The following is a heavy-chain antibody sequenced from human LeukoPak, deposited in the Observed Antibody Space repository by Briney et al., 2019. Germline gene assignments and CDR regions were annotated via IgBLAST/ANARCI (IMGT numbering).Heavy chain of an antibody. CDR2: IKPDGSEK. Sequence: GGSLRLSCAASGFTFSSYWMTWVRQAPGKGLEWVANIKPDGSEKYYVDSVKGRFTISRDNSKNTLYLQMNSLRAEDTAVYYCAKEYILTGLPPPFDYWGQGTLVTVSS. J-gene: IGHJ4*02. V-gene: IGHV3-7*01. CDR1: GFTFSSYW. D-gene: IGHD3-9*01. CDR3: AKEYILTGLPPPFDY.